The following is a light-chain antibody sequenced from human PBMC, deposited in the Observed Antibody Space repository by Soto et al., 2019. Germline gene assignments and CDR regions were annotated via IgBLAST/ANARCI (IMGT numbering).Light chain of an antibody. CDR3: AAWDDSLKGLV. CDR1: SSNIGSNA. Sequence: QSALTQPPSASGTPGQRVAISCSGSSSNIGSNAVNWYQQLPGAAPKLLIYKNNLRPSGVPDRFSGSKSGASASLAISGLQSEDESDYDCAAWDDSLKGLVFGGWTKVTVL. CDR2: KNN. J-gene: IGLJ3*02. V-gene: IGLV1-44*01.